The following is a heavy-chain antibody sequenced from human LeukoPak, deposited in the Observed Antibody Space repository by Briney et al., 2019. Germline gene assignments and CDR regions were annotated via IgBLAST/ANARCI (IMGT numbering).Heavy chain of an antibody. CDR1: GFTINTKY. CDR3: ARGQEYSYGRYYFDY. J-gene: IGHJ4*02. D-gene: IGHD5-18*01. CDR2: LYGFSNT. V-gene: IGHV3-53*01. Sequence: GGSLRLSCAASGFTINTKYMSWVRQAPGKGLEWISTLYGFSNTYYADSVKGRFTISRGNSRNTLYLQMNSLRAEDTANYYCARGQEYSYGRYYFDYWGQGTLVTVSS.